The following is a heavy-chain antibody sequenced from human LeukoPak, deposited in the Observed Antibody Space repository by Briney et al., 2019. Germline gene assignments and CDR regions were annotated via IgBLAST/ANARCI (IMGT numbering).Heavy chain of an antibody. V-gene: IGHV3-30*18. CDR1: GFTFSSYG. D-gene: IGHD6-13*01. CDR2: ISYDGSNK. CDR3: AKVAAAGTIFTHLDY. Sequence: GGSLRLSCAASGFTFSSYGMHWVRQAPGKGLEWVAVISYDGSNKHYADSVKGRFTISRDNSKNTLYLQMNSLRAEDTAVYYCAKVAAAGTIFTHLDYWGQGTLVTVSS. J-gene: IGHJ4*02.